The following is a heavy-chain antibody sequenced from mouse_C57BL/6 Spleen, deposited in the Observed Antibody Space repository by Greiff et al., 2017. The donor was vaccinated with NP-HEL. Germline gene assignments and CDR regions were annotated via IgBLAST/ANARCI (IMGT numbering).Heavy chain of an antibody. V-gene: IGHV2-2*01. CDR3: AREDDYDGNWYFDV. J-gene: IGHJ1*03. CDR2: IWSGGST. Sequence: VQLKQSGPGLVQPSQSLSITCTVSGFSLTSYGVHWVRQSPGKGLEWLGVIWSGGSTDYNAAFISRLSISKDNSKSQVFFKMNSLQADDTAIYYCAREDDYDGNWYFDVWGTGTTVTVSS. CDR1: GFSLTSYG. D-gene: IGHD2-4*01.